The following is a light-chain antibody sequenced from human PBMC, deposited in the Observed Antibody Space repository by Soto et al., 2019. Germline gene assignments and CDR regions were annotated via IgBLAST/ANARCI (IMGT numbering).Light chain of an antibody. V-gene: IGKV1-5*03. CDR2: KAS. Sequence: DIQMTQSPSTLSASVGDRVTITCRASQSISSWLAWYQQKPGKAPKLLIYKASSLESGVPSRFSGSGSGTEFTLTTSSLQPDDCATYYSQQYNSYSPLTFGGGTKVEVK. CDR1: QSISSW. CDR3: QQYNSYSPLT. J-gene: IGKJ4*01.